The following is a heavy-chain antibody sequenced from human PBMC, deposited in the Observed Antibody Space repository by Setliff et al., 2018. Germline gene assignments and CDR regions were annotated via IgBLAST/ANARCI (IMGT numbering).Heavy chain of an antibody. CDR1: GGSLSGYY. V-gene: IGHV4-34*01. CDR2: INHRGST. Sequence: PSETLSLTCAVYGGSLSGYYWSWIRQPPGRGLEWIGEINHRGSTNYNPSLKSRVTISVDTSKNQFSLKLSSVTAADTAVYYCARDAGGPISIAVFDYWGQGTLVTVSS. J-gene: IGHJ4*02. CDR3: ARDAGGPISIAVFDY. D-gene: IGHD6-19*01.